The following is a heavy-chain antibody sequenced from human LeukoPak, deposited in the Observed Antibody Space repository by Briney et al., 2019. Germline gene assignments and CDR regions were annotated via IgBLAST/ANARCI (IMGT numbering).Heavy chain of an antibody. V-gene: IGHV3-30-3*01. J-gene: IGHJ3*02. CDR2: ISYDGSNK. CDR3: AREIFNGFDI. Sequence: PGGSLRLSCAASGFTFNNYPMHWVRQAPGKGLEWVAFISYDGSNKYYADSVKGRFTISRDNSQDTLYLQMNSLRAEDTAVYYCAREIFNGFDIWGQGTMVTVSS. CDR1: GFTFNNYP.